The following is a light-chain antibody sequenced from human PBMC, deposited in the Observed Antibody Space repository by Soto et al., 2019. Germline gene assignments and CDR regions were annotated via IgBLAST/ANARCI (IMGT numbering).Light chain of an antibody. CDR3: QQYISYPYT. J-gene: IGKJ2*01. CDR1: QTTNTW. V-gene: IGKV1-5*01. Sequence: DSQMTQFPSTLSASVGDRVTITCRASQTTNTWLAWYQQKPGTAPKLLIYDASSLEGGVPSRFSASGSGTEFTLTISSLQPDDLATYYCQQYISYPYTFGQGTKVGIK. CDR2: DAS.